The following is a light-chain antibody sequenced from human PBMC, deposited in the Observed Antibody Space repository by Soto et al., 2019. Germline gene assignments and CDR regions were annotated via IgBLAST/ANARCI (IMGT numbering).Light chain of an antibody. Sequence: EVVLTQAPGTLSLSPGERATLSCRASQRISSRFLAWYQQKPGQAPTLLIYGASTRSTGIPDRISGSGSVTDFTITISGLEPEAFAVYYCQQYGNSRWTFGQGNKVELK. CDR3: QQYGNSRWT. CDR1: QRISSRF. J-gene: IGKJ1*01. V-gene: IGKV3-20*01. CDR2: GAS.